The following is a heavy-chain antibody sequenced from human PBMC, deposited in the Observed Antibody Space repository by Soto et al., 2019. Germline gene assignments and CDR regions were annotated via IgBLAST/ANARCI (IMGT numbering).Heavy chain of an antibody. D-gene: IGHD2-21*02. CDR2: ISAYNGET. V-gene: IGHV1-18*04. CDR1: GYTFATYG. J-gene: IGHJ6*02. Sequence: QIRLEQSESEVKKPGASVRVSCKASGYTFATYGFSWVRQAPGQGLEWMGWISAYNGETRLAERFQGRVTMTTATATATGYMDLRSLRTDDTAVYYCARTCPLGACYKHDLYKDGLDVWGQGTTIIVSS. CDR3: ARTCPLGACYKHDLYKDGLDV.